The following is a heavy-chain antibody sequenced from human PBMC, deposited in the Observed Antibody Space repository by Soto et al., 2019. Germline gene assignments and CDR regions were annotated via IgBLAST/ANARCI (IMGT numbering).Heavy chain of an antibody. CDR2: IYYSGSA. D-gene: IGHD2-2*01. Sequence: QVQLQESGPGLVKPSDTLSLICAVSGYSISSSNWWGWIRQPPGKGLEWIGNIYYSGSAYYNPSLKSRVTMSVDTSKTPFSLKLTSVTAVDTAVYYCARGDYAKAFDIWGQGTTVTVSS. CDR1: GYSISSSNW. CDR3: ARGDYAKAFDI. J-gene: IGHJ3*02. V-gene: IGHV4-28*03.